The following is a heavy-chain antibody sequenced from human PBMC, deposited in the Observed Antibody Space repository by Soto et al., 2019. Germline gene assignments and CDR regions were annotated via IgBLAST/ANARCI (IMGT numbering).Heavy chain of an antibody. J-gene: IGHJ4*02. CDR1: GFTFSSYA. D-gene: IGHD6-19*01. Sequence: GGYLRLSCAASGFTFSSYAMSWVRQAPGKGLEWVSAISGSGGSTYYADSVKGRFTISRDNSKNTLYLQMNSLRAEDTAVYYCAKDSLGLAGAPDTYFDYWGQGTLVTVSS. CDR3: AKDSLGLAGAPDTYFDY. V-gene: IGHV3-23*01. CDR2: ISGSGGST.